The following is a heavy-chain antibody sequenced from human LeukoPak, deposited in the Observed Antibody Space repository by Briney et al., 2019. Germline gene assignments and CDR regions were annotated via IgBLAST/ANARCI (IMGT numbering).Heavy chain of an antibody. CDR3: ARGIGSAAWTFDY. CDR1: RYTFTRCG. D-gene: IGHD1-26*01. V-gene: IGHV1-18*01. CDR2: FSAYNGNT. Sequence: ASVKVSCKPSRYTFTRCGVSWVPQAAGHELEWVGWFSAYNGNTNYTQNLQGRVTMTIDTSTSKAYMELRSLSSDDTAVYYCARGIGSAAWTFDYWGQGTLVTVSS. J-gene: IGHJ4*02.